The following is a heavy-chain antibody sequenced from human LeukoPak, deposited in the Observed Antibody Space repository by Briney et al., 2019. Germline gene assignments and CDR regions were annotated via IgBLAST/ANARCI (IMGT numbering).Heavy chain of an antibody. J-gene: IGHJ6*02. CDR1: GCTFTGYY. CDR2: IRPNSGGT. Sequence: ASVKVSCKTSGCTFTGYYLHWVRQAPGQGLEWMGWIRPNSGGTKNAQKFQGRVTMTRDTSISTAYMELNRLTSDDTAVYYCATYSNSTLQYYYGLDVWGQGTTVTVSS. CDR3: ATYSNSTLQYYYGLDV. D-gene: IGHD6-6*01. V-gene: IGHV1-2*02.